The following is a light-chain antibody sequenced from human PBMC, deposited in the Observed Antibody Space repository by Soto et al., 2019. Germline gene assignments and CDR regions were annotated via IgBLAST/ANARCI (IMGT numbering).Light chain of an antibody. J-gene: IGLJ1*01. CDR2: GVS. CDR1: SSDVGAYKY. CDR3: SSFTGPTTLDV. Sequence: QSALTQPASVSGSPGQSVTISCTGTSSDVGAYKYVSWYQKHPGKAPKLMIYGVSNRHSGFSNRFSGSKSGNTAFLTISVLQPEDEADYYCSSFTGPTTLDVFGTGTKVTVL. V-gene: IGLV2-14*03.